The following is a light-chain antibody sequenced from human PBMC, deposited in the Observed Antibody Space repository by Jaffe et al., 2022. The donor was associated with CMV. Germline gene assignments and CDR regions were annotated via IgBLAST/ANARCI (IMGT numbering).Light chain of an antibody. J-gene: IGLJ3*02. V-gene: IGLV2-11*01. CDR1: SSDISDYNS. CDR2: DVN. CDR3: CSYEGNYKM. Sequence: QSALTQPRSVSGSPGQSVTISCTGTSSDISDYNSVSWYQQHPGKAPKLIIYDVNSRPSGVPDRFSGSKSGNTASLTISGLQAEDEADYHCCSYEGNYKMFGQGTTLTVL.